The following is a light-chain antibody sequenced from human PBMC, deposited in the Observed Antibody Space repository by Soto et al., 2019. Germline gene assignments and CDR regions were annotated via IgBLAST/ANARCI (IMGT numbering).Light chain of an antibody. Sequence: EIVMTQSPATLSVSPGGRVTLSCRASQSISSNLAWYQHKPGQAPRLLIYGASTRATGIPARFSGTGSGTEFTLTISSLQSEDFAVYYCQQNNNWPSETFGQGTKVDIK. CDR3: QQNNNWPSET. V-gene: IGKV3-15*01. CDR1: QSISSN. CDR2: GAS. J-gene: IGKJ2*01.